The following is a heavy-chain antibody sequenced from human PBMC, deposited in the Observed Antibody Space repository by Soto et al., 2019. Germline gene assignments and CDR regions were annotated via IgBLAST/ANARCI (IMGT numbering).Heavy chain of an antibody. CDR2: ISAHNDNT. Sequence: QVHLVQSGAEVKKPGASVKVSCKCSGYTFTSYGITWVRQAPGQGLEWMGWISAHNDNTDYAQKLQGRLTVTRDTSTSTAYMELRSLRSDDTAVYYCARGRYGDYWGQGALVTVSS. V-gene: IGHV1-18*01. CDR3: ARGRYGDY. J-gene: IGHJ4*02. D-gene: IGHD1-1*01. CDR1: GYTFTSYG.